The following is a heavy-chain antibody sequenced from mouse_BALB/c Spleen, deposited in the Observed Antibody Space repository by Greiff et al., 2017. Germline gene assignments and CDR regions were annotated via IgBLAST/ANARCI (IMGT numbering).Heavy chain of an antibody. D-gene: IGHD1-1*01. CDR3: ASYYGSRNWFAY. V-gene: IGHV5-6-3*01. CDR2: INSNGGST. CDR1: GFTFSSYG. J-gene: IGHJ3*01. Sequence: EVQLVESGGGLVQPGGSLKLSCAASGFTFSSYGMSWVRQTPDKRLELVATINSNGGSTYYPDSVKGRFTISRDNAKNTLYLQMSSLKSEDTAMYYCASYYGSRNWFAYWGQGTLVTVSA.